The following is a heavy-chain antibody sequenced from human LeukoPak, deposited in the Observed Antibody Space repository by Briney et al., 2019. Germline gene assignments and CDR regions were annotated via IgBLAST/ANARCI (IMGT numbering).Heavy chain of an antibody. D-gene: IGHD6-19*01. CDR1: GFTFGDYA. J-gene: IGHJ4*02. CDR2: IRSKAYGGTT. V-gene: IGHV3-49*03. Sequence: GGSLRLSCTASGFTFGDYAMSWFRQAPGKGLEWVGFIRSKAYGGTTEYAASVKGRFTISRDDSKSIAYLQMNSLKTEDTAVYYCAREAAVASLDDYWGQGTLVTVSS. CDR3: AREAAVASLDDY.